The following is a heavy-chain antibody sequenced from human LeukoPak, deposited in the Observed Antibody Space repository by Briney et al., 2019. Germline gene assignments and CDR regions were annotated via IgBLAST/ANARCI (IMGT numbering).Heavy chain of an antibody. Sequence: PSETLSLTCTVSGGSISTYYWGWIRQPPGKGLEWIGSIYYSGSTYYNPSLKSRVTISVDTSKNQFSLKLSSVTAADTAVYYCARDRGSGRAPWGQGTLVTVSS. D-gene: IGHD6-19*01. V-gene: IGHV4-39*07. CDR1: GGSISTYY. J-gene: IGHJ5*02. CDR2: IYYSGST. CDR3: ARDRGSGRAP.